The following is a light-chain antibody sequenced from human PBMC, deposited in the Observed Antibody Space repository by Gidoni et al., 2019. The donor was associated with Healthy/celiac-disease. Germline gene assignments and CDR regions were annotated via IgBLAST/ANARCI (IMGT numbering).Light chain of an antibody. J-gene: IGKJ2*01. CDR1: QGIRND. CDR3: LQDYNYPYT. V-gene: IGKV1-6*01. CDR2: AAS. Sequence: IQMTQSPSSLSASVGDRVTITCRASQGIRNDLGWYQQKPGKAPKLMIDAASSSQSGVPSRFSGSGSGTDFTLTISSLQPEDFATYYCLQDYNYPYTFGQGTKLEIK.